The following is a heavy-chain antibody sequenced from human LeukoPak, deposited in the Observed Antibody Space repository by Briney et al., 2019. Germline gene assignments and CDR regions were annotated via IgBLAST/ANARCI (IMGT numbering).Heavy chain of an antibody. CDR3: ARFTYGDYDY. CDR1: GGSFSGYY. D-gene: IGHD4-17*01. CDR2: INHSGST. J-gene: IGHJ4*02. Sequence: SETLSLTCAVYGGSFSGYYWSWIRQPPGKGLEWIGEINHSGSTNYNPSLKSRVTISVDTSKNQFSLKLSSVTAADTAVYYCARFTYGDYDYWGQGTLVTVAS. V-gene: IGHV4-34*01.